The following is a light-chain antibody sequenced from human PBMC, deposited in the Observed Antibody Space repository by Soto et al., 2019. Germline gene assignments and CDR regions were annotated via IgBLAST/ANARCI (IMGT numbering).Light chain of an antibody. CDR3: QTWCTGINYV. J-gene: IGLJ1*01. CDR1: SGHSSYA. Sequence: QPVLTQSPSASASLGASVKLTCTLSSGHSSYAIAWHQQQPEKGPRYLMKVNSDGSHTKGDGIPDRFSGSSSGAERYLIISSLQSEDEADYYCQTWCTGINYVFGTGTKVTVL. CDR2: VNSDGSH. V-gene: IGLV4-69*01.